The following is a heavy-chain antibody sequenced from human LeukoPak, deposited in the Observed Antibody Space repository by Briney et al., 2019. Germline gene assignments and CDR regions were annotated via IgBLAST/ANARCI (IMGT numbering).Heavy chain of an antibody. CDR3: GRGTVAAPGIDY. D-gene: IGHD6-13*01. CDR1: GFTFSSYY. J-gene: IGHJ4*02. CDR2: ISYDGSNK. V-gene: IGHV3-30-3*01. Sequence: PGGSLRLSCAASGFTFSSYYMSWVRQAPGKGLEWVAVISYDGSNKYYADSVKGRFTISRDNAKNTLYLQMNSLRAEDTAVYYCGRGTVAAPGIDYWGQGILVTVSA.